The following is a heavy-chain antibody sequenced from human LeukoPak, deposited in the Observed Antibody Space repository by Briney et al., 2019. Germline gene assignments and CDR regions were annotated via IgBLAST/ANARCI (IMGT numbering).Heavy chain of an antibody. CDR3: ARGQYRSGSHSGAFDI. Sequence: SETLSLTCTVSGGSISSYYWSWIRQPPGKGLEWIGYIYYSGSTNYNPSLKSRVTISVDTSKNQFSLKLSSVTAADTAVYYCARGQYRSGSHSGAFDIWGQGTMVTVSS. CDR1: GGSISSYY. J-gene: IGHJ3*02. D-gene: IGHD1-26*01. V-gene: IGHV4-59*08. CDR2: IYYSGST.